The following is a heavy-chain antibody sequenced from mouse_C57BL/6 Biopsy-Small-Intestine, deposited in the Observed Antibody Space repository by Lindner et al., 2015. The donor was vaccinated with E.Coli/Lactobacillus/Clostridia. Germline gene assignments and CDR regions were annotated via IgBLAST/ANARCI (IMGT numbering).Heavy chain of an antibody. CDR2: ISSGSDNI. J-gene: IGHJ4*01. Sequence: VQLQEVWGGLVKPGGSLKLSCAASGFTFSDYGMHWVRQAPEKGLEWVAYISSGSDNIYYADTVKGRFTISRDNDKNTLFLQMTSLRSEDTAMYYCARPYYYAMDYWGQGASVTVSS. CDR3: ARPYYYAMDY. V-gene: IGHV5-17*01. CDR1: GFTFSDYG.